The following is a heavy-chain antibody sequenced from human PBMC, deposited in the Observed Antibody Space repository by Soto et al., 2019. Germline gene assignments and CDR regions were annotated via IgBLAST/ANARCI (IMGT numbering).Heavy chain of an antibody. CDR1: GGTFSSYA. CDR2: IIPIFGTA. J-gene: IGHJ3*02. CDR3: AGGRVTMIVVVITPDAFDI. Sequence: ASVKVSCKASGGTFSSYAISWVRQAPGQGLEWMGGIIPIFGTANYAQKFQGRVTITADESTSTAYMELSSLRSEDTAVYYCAGGRVTMIVVVITPDAFDIWGHGTMV. V-gene: IGHV1-69*13. D-gene: IGHD3-22*01.